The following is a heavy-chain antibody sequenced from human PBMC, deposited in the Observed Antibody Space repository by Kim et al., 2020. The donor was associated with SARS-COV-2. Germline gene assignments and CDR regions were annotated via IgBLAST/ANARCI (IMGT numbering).Heavy chain of an antibody. D-gene: IGHD4-17*01. CDR2: ISAYNGNT. CDR1: GYTFTSYG. CDR3: ARDAPTVVTPIWFDP. V-gene: IGHV1-18*01. Sequence: ASVKVSCKASGYTFTSYGISWVRQAPGQGLEWMGWISAYNGNTNYAQKLQGRVTMTTDTSTSTAYMELRSLRSDDTAVYYCARDAPTVVTPIWFDPWGQGTLVTVSS. J-gene: IGHJ5*02.